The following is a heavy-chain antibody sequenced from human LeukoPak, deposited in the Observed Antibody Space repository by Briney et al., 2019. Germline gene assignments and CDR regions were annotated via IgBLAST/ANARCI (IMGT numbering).Heavy chain of an antibody. D-gene: IGHD2-21*02. CDR1: GYTLTELS. CDR2: FDPEDGET. Sequence: GASVKVSCKVSGYTLTELSMHWVRQAPGKGLEWMGDFDPEDGETIYAQKFQGRVTMTEDTSTDTAYMELSSLRSEDTAVYYCATALRWVTAIYFDYWGQGTLVTVSS. CDR3: ATALRWVTAIYFDY. J-gene: IGHJ4*02. V-gene: IGHV1-24*01.